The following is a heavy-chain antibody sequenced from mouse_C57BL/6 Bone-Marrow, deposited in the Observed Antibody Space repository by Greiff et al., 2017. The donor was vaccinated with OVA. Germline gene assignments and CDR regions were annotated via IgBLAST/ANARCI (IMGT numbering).Heavy chain of an antibody. CDR3: ARKLRSYYFDY. J-gene: IGHJ2*01. V-gene: IGHV1-82*01. D-gene: IGHD1-1*01. CDR1: GYAFRSSW. Sequence: VQLQQSGPELVKPGASVKISCKASGYAFRSSWLNWVKQRPGKGLEWIGRFYPGDGDTNYNGKFKGKATLTADKSSSTAYKQLSSLTSEDSAVYFCARKLRSYYFDYWGQGTTLTVSS. CDR2: FYPGDGDT.